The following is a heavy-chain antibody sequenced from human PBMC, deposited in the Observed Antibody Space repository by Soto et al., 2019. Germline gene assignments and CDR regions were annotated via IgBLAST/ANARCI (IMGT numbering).Heavy chain of an antibody. CDR3: ARWGTTGGFEL. CDR2: TSYDGNNK. D-gene: IGHD3-16*01. CDR1: GFRFKSFV. V-gene: IGHV3-30*19. Sequence: QVQLVESGGGVVQPGTSLRLSCAASGFRFKSFVMHWVRQAPGKGLEWVAFTSYDGNNKDYGDSVKGRFTVSRDNSQNTLHLQMDFLRPEDTALYYCARWGTTGGFELWGQGTLVCVSS. J-gene: IGHJ4*02.